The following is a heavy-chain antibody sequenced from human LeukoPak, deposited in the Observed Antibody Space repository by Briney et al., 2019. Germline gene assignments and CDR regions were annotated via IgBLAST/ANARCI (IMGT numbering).Heavy chain of an antibody. Sequence: GESLKISCKGSGYSFTSYWIGWGRQMPGKGLEWMGIIYPGDSDTRYSPSFQGQVTVSADKSISTAYLQWSSLKASDTAMYYGARHLRPLRYFVKDAFDIWGQGTMVTVSS. CDR3: ARHLRPLRYFVKDAFDI. CDR1: GYSFTSYW. J-gene: IGHJ3*02. D-gene: IGHD3-9*01. CDR2: IYPGDSDT. V-gene: IGHV5-51*01.